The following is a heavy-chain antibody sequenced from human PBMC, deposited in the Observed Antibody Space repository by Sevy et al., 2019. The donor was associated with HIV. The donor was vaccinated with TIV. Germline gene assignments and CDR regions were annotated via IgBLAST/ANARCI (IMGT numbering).Heavy chain of an antibody. CDR1: GGSFNDDC. CDR2: INHSGRT. V-gene: IGHV4-34*01. J-gene: IGHJ6*03. Sequence: SETLSLTCAVYGGSFNDDCWSWIRQAPGRGLEWIGDINHSGRTNYNSSLKSRVTISVDTSKNQFSLDLRPVTAADTAVYYCARGTVLVPGVRFSYYYMDVWGKGTTVTVSS. CDR3: ARGTVLVPGVRFSYYYMDV. D-gene: IGHD2-21*01.